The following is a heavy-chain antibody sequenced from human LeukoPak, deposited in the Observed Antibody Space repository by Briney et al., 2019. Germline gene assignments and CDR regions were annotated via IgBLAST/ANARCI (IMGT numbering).Heavy chain of an antibody. CDR3: ARSSNPAFRWFDP. CDR1: GGSISSGGYY. CDR2: IYYSGST. J-gene: IGHJ5*02. V-gene: IGHV4-31*03. Sequence: SETLSLTCTVSGGSISSGGYYWSWIRQHPGKGLEWTGYIYYSGSTYYNPSLKSRVTISVDTSKNQFSLKLSSVTAADTAVYYCARSSNPAFRWFDPWGQGTLVTVSS. D-gene: IGHD3-3*02.